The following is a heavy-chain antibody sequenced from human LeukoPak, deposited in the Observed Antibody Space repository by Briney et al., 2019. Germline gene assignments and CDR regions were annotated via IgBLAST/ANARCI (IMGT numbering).Heavy chain of an antibody. CDR2: ISSNGGST. CDR1: GFTFSSYA. J-gene: IGHJ3*02. Sequence: GGSLRLPCAASGFTFSSYAMHWVRQAPGKGLEYVSAISSNGGSTYYANSVKGRFTISRDNSKNTLYLQMGSLRAEDMAVYYCARPMTTVTTDAFDIWGQGTMVTVSS. CDR3: ARPMTTVTTDAFDI. D-gene: IGHD4-11*01. V-gene: IGHV3-64*01.